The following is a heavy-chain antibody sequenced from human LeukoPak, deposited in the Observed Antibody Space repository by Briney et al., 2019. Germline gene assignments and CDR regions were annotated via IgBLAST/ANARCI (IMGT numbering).Heavy chain of an antibody. D-gene: IGHD3-10*01. CDR2: IYHSGST. CDR1: GGSISSSNW. CDR3: ARIYYGSGYARMDV. Sequence: SGTLSLTCAVSGGSISSSNWWSWVRQPPGKGLEWIGEIYHSGSTNYNPSLKSRVTISIDTSKNQFSLKLTSVTAADTAVYYCARIYYGSGYARMDVWGQGTTVTVSS. J-gene: IGHJ6*02. V-gene: IGHV4-4*02.